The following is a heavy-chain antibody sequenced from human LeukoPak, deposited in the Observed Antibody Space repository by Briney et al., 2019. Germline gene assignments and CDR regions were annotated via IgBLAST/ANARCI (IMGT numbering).Heavy chain of an antibody. D-gene: IGHD3-3*01. V-gene: IGHV3-7*01. CDR1: GFTFSSYW. CDR3: ARGVPYDSWSGPHYSDY. Sequence: GGSLRLSCAASGFTFSSYWMNWARQAPGKGLEWVASINHNGNVNYYVDSVKGRFTISRDNAKNSLYLQMSNLRAEDTAVYYCARGVPYDSWSGPHYSDYWGQGTLVTVSS. CDR2: INHNGNVN. J-gene: IGHJ4*02.